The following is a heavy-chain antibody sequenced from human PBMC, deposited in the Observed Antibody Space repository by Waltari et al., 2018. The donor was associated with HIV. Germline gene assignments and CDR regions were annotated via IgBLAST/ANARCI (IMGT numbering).Heavy chain of an antibody. CDR1: GFTFDDYA. J-gene: IGHJ4*02. Sequence: EVQLVESGGGLVQPGRSLRLSCAASGFTFDDYAMHWVRQAPGKGLECVSGISWNSGSIGYADAVKGRFTISRDNAKNSLYLQMNSLRAEDTALYYCAMGKAVAGPLNWGQGTLVTVSS. CDR2: ISWNSGSI. D-gene: IGHD6-19*01. CDR3: AMGKAVAGPLN. V-gene: IGHV3-9*01.